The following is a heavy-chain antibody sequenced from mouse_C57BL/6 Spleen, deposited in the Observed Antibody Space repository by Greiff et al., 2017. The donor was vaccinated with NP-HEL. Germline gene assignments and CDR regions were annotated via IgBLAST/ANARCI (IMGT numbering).Heavy chain of an antibody. D-gene: IGHD4-1*02. CDR3: AREDQLGGYYFDY. CDR1: GYAFSSYW. J-gene: IGHJ2*01. V-gene: IGHV1-80*01. CDR2: IYPGDGDT. Sequence: QVQLQQSGAELVKPGASVKISCKASGYAFSSYWMNWVKQRPGKGLEWIGQIYPGDGDTNYNGKFKGKATLTADKSSSTAYMQLSSLTSEDSAVYFCAREDQLGGYYFDYWGQGTTLTVSS.